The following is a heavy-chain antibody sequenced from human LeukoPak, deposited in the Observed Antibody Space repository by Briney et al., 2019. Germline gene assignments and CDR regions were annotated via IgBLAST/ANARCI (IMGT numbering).Heavy chain of an antibody. J-gene: IGHJ4*02. CDR3: ARDGSGSYSTHPNFDY. CDR2: INPNSGGT. CDR1: GYTFTGYY. D-gene: IGHD1-26*01. V-gene: IGHV1-2*04. Sequence: ASVKVSCKASGYTFTGYYMHWVRQAPGQGLEWMGWINPNSGGTNYAQKFQGWVTMTRDTSISTAYMELSRLRSVDTAVYYCARDGSGSYSTHPNFDYWGQGTLVTVSS.